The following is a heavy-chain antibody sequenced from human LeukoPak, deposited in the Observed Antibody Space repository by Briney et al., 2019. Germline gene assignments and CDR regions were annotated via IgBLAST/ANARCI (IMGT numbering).Heavy chain of an antibody. V-gene: IGHV4-31*03. CDR1: GGSITSGGSF. J-gene: IGHJ6*03. CDR2: IYNSGGA. CDR3: ARGHHYYYYMDV. Sequence: SETLSLTCTVSGGSITSGGSFWIWIRQHPGKGLEWIGYIYNSGGAYYNPSLGSRLSISVDTSKDQFSLRLTSVTAADTAVYFCARGHHYYYYMDVWGNGTTVTVSS.